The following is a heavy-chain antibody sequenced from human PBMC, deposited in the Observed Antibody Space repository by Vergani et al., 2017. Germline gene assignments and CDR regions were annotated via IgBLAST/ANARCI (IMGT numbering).Heavy chain of an antibody. V-gene: IGHV4-38-2*02. D-gene: IGHD3-10*01. CDR3: ARDGAMVRGPYGD. Sequence: QVQLQESGPGLVKPSETLSLTCTVSGDSIRSGFYWGWIRQPPGKGLEWIGSIYHTGTTYYNPSLKSRLTISLDTSKNQFSLNLSSVTVADTAVYYCARDGAMVRGPYGDWGQGTLVTVSS. CDR2: IYHTGTT. CDR1: GDSIRSGFY. J-gene: IGHJ4*02.